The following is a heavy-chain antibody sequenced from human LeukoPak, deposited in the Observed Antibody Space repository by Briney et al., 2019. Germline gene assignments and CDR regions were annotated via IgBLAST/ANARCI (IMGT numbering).Heavy chain of an antibody. CDR1: GFRFNTFW. Sequence: GGSLRLSCAASGFRFNTFWMSWVRQAPGKGLEWVANIKQDGNEKYYADSVKGRFTISRDNSKNTLYLQMNSLRAEDTAVYYCAREIQLDYWGQGTLVTVSS. CDR2: IKQDGNEK. V-gene: IGHV3-7*01. J-gene: IGHJ4*02. CDR3: AREIQLDY. D-gene: IGHD5-24*01.